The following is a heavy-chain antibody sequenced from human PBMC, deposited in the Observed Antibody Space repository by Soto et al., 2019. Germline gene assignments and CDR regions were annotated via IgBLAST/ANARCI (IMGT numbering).Heavy chain of an antibody. D-gene: IGHD2-15*01. Sequence: ASVKVSCKASGYTFTRDGISGVRQAPGQGLEWMGWISAYNGNTNYAQNLQGRVTMTTDTSTSTDYMELRSLRSDDTAVYYCARDNVGVRYLRNAFDTWGQGTMVTVSS. V-gene: IGHV1-18*01. CDR3: ARDNVGVRYLRNAFDT. J-gene: IGHJ3*02. CDR1: GYTFTRDG. CDR2: ISAYNGNT.